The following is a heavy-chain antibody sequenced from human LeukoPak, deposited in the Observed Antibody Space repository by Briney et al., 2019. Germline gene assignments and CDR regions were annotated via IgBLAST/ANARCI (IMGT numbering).Heavy chain of an antibody. D-gene: IGHD6-13*01. J-gene: IGHJ6*02. CDR3: ATGYLVTAGLMDV. CDR1: GYTLTELS. V-gene: IGHV1-24*01. Sequence: ASVKVSCKVSGYTLTELSMFWVRQAPGKGLERMGSFDPEDGKTVYAQKFQGRVTMTEDTSTDTAYMEPSSLRSEDTAVYYCATGYLVTAGLMDVWGQGTTVTVSS. CDR2: FDPEDGKT.